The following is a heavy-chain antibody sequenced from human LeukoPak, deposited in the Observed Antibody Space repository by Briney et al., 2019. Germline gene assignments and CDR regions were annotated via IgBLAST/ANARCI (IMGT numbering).Heavy chain of an antibody. J-gene: IGHJ4*01. CDR2: INPNSGGT. CDR3: ARDLFRNDFWSGYYGADRSFDY. Sequence: ASVKVSCKASGYTFAGYYMHWVRQAPGQGLEWMGWINPNSGGTNYAQKFQGRVTMTRDTSISTAYMELSRLRSDDTAVYYCARDLFRNDFWSGYYGADRSFDYWGQEPWSPSPQ. V-gene: IGHV1-2*02. D-gene: IGHD3-3*01. CDR1: GYTFAGYY.